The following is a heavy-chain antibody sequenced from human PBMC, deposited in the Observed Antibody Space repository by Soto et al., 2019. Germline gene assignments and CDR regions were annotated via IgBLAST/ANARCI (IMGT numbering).Heavy chain of an antibody. CDR3: ARDRVDCSSTSCYPRFDY. D-gene: IGHD2-2*01. CDR1: VGSISIYY. CDR2: IYYSGST. V-gene: IGHV4-59*01. J-gene: IGHJ4*02. Sequence: SETLCITCTFYVGSISIYYWAWIGQPPGKGLEWIGYIYYSGSTNYNPSLKSRVTISVDTSKNQFSLKLSSVTAADTAVYYCARDRVDCSSTSCYPRFDYWGQGTMVTVSS.